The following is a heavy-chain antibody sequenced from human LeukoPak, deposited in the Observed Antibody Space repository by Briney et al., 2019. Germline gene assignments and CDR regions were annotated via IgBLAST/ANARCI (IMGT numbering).Heavy chain of an antibody. CDR2: IRYDGSNK. CDR3: ARDSVIVVVPAFDY. J-gene: IGHJ4*02. CDR1: GFTFSSYG. Sequence: GGSLRLSCATSGFTFSSYGMHWVRQAPGKGLEWVAFIRYDGSNKYYADSVKGRFTISRDNSKNTLYLQMNSLRAEDTAVYYCARDSVIVVVPAFDYWGQGTLVTVSS. V-gene: IGHV3-30*02. D-gene: IGHD3-22*01.